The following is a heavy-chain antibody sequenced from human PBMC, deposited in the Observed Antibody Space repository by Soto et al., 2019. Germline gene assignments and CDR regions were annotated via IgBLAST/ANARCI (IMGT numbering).Heavy chain of an antibody. D-gene: IGHD3-10*01. CDR3: ASGRFSAMIRGVIMFDP. Sequence: QVLLQESGPGLVKPSETLSLTCTVSGGSISSYYWNWIRQPPGKGLEWIGYIHYSGSTNYNPSLKSRVTLTVDTANYQFSLKLSSVTAADTALYYCASGRFSAMIRGVIMFDPWGQGTLVTVSS. J-gene: IGHJ5*02. CDR2: IHYSGST. V-gene: IGHV4-59*01. CDR1: GGSISSYY.